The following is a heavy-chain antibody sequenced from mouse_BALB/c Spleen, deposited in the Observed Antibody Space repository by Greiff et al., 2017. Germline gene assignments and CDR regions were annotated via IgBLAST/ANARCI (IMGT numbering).Heavy chain of an antibody. J-gene: IGHJ3*01. CDR1: GFSLTSYG. V-gene: IGHV2-3*01. D-gene: IGHD1-3*01. CDR2: IGGDGST. CDR3: VKSGGFPMFSY. Sequence: QVQLKESGPGLVAPSQCLSISCTASGFSLTSYGVSWVRQPPGKGLEWLGVIGGDGSTNYYSALISRLCISKDNTPSQVFLKLNSLQTADTATYYGVKSGGFPMFSYWGLRALDTVSA.